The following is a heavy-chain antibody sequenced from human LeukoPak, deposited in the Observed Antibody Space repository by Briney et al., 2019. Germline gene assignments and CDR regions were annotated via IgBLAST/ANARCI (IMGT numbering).Heavy chain of an antibody. Sequence: SETLSLTRTVSGGSISSYYWSWIRQPPGKGLEWIGYIYYSGSTNYNPSLKSRVTISVDTSKNQFSLKLSSVTAADTAVYYCARDPNSSGWDINGAFDIWGQGTMVTVSS. CDR3: ARDPNSSGWDINGAFDI. CDR2: IYYSGST. D-gene: IGHD6-19*01. V-gene: IGHV4-59*01. CDR1: GGSISSYY. J-gene: IGHJ3*02.